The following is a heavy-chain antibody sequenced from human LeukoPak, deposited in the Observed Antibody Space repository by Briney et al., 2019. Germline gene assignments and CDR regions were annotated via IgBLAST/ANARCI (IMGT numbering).Heavy chain of an antibody. D-gene: IGHD2-15*01. Sequence: GASAKVSCKASGYTFTSYGISWVRQAPGQGLEWMGWISAYNGNTNYAQKLQGRVTMTTDTSTSTAYMELRSLRSDDTAVYYCARRALGYCSGGSCYSGDYWGQGTLVTVSS. V-gene: IGHV1-18*01. J-gene: IGHJ4*02. CDR1: GYTFTSYG. CDR3: ARRALGYCSGGSCYSGDY. CDR2: ISAYNGNT.